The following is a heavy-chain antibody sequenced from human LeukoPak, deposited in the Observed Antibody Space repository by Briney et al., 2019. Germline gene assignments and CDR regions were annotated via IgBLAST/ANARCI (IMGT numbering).Heavy chain of an antibody. CDR1: GGSISSYY. V-gene: IGHV4-59*01. CDR3: ARNYGDDAFDI. Sequence: SETLSLTCTVSGGSISSYYWSWIRQPPGKGLEWIGYIYYSGSTNYNPSLKSRVTISVDTSKNQFSLKLSSVTAADTAVYYCARNYGDDAFDIWGQGTMVTVSS. D-gene: IGHD4-17*01. CDR2: IYYSGST. J-gene: IGHJ3*02.